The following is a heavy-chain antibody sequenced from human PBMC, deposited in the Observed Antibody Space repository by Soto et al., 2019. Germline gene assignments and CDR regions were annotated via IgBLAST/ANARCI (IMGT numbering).Heavy chain of an antibody. CDR1: GFTFSSYA. V-gene: IGHV3-30-3*01. D-gene: IGHD6-6*01. CDR2: ISYDGSNK. J-gene: IGHJ4*02. Sequence: QVQLVESGGGVVQPGRSLRLSCAASGFTFSSYAMHWVRQAPGKGLEWVAVISYDGSNKYYADSVKGRFTISRDNSKNTLYLQMNSLRAEDTDVYYCASPGPSSSTHYFDYWGQGTLVTVSS. CDR3: ASPGPSSSTHYFDY.